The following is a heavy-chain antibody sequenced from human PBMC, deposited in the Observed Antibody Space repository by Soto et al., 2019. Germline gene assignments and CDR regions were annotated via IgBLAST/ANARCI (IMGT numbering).Heavy chain of an antibody. Sequence: QVQLVESGGGVVQPGRSLRLSCAASGFTFSSYAMHWVRQAPGKGLEWVAVISYDGSNKYYADSVKGRFTISRDNSKNMLYLQMNSPRAEDTAVYYCARPLWRNDYNWGYFDLWGRGTLVTVSS. CDR2: ISYDGSNK. V-gene: IGHV3-30-3*01. J-gene: IGHJ2*01. CDR3: ARPLWRNDYNWGYFDL. CDR1: GFTFSSYA. D-gene: IGHD4-4*01.